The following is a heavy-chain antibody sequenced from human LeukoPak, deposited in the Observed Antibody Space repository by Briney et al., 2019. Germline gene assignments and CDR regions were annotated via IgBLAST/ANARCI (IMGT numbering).Heavy chain of an antibody. V-gene: IGHV3-30*02. CDR2: IRYDGSNK. CDR1: GFTFTSYG. Sequence: GGSLRLSCAASGFTFTSYGVDWVRQAPGKGLEWLAFIRYDGSNKYYADSVKGRFTISRDNSKNTLYLQMNSLRAEDTAVYYCAQGQAIFGVVRGFDYWGQGTLVTVSS. CDR3: AQGQAIFGVVRGFDY. D-gene: IGHD3-3*01. J-gene: IGHJ4*02.